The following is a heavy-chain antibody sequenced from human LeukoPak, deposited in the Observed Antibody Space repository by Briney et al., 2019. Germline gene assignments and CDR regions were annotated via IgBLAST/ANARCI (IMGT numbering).Heavy chain of an antibody. CDR1: GFTFDDYG. D-gene: IGHD6-19*01. V-gene: IGHV3-20*04. Sequence: GGSLRLSCAASGFTFDDYGMSWVRQAPGKGLEWVSGINWNGGSTGYADSVKGQFTISRDNAKNSLYLQMNSLRAEDTALYYCARNLGSGWYEAGSYFDYWGQGTLVTVSS. CDR3: ARNLGSGWYEAGSYFDY. CDR2: INWNGGST. J-gene: IGHJ4*02.